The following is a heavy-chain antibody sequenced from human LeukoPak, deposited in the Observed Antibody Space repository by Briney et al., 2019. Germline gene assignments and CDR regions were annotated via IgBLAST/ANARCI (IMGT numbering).Heavy chain of an antibody. V-gene: IGHV1-69*13. D-gene: IGHD3-22*01. Sequence: SVKVSCKASGGTFSSYAISWVRQAPGQGLEWMGGIIPIFGTANYAQKFQGRVTITADESTSTAYMELSSLRSEDTAVYYCAREPARTAPKSYYDSSRTAFDIWGQGTLVTVSS. CDR2: IIPIFGTA. J-gene: IGHJ3*02. CDR1: GGTFSSYA. CDR3: AREPARTAPKSYYDSSRTAFDI.